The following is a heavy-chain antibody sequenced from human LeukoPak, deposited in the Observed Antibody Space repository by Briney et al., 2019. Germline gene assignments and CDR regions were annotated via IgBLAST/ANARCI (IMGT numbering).Heavy chain of an antibody. D-gene: IGHD3-10*01. CDR1: GFTFSSYA. V-gene: IGHV3-30*04. CDR2: ISYDGSNK. Sequence: PGGSLRLSCSAAGFTFSSYAMHWVRQAPGKGLEWVAVISYDGSNKYYADSVKGRFTISRDNSKNTLYLQMNSLRAEDTAVYYCARSLYYSGSGSGLMDVWGKGTTVTISS. CDR3: ARSLYYSGSGSGLMDV. J-gene: IGHJ6*03.